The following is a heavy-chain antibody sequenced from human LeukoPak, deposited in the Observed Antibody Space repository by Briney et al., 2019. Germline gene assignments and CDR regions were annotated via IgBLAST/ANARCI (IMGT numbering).Heavy chain of an antibody. D-gene: IGHD3-22*01. V-gene: IGHV3-48*01. CDR1: GFTFSSYS. CDR2: ISSSSSTI. Sequence: GGSLRLSCAASGFTFSSYSMNWVRQAPGKGLEWVSYISSSSSTIYYADSVKGRFTISRDNAKNSLYLQMNSLRAEDTALYYCAKASIKAYYYVSSGYSWGQGTLVTVSS. CDR3: AKASIKAYYYVSSGYS. J-gene: IGHJ4*02.